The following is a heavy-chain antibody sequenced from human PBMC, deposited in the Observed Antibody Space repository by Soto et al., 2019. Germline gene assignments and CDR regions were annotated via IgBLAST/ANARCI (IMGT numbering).Heavy chain of an antibody. CDR2: TIPIFGTA. J-gene: IGHJ6*02. CDR3: ARGREQLVFLSALPYYYYGMDV. D-gene: IGHD6-6*01. CDR1: GGTFSSYA. V-gene: IGHV1-69*01. Sequence: QAQLVQSGAEVKKPGSSVKVSCKASGGTFSSYAISWVRQAPGQGLEWMGGTIPIFGTANYAQKFQGRVTITADESTSTAYMELSSLRSEDTAVYYCARGREQLVFLSALPYYYYGMDVWGQGTTVTVSS.